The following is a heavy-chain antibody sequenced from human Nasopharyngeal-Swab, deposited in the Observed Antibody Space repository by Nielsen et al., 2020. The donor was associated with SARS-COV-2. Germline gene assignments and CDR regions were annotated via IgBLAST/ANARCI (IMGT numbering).Heavy chain of an antibody. CDR3: AKELSSSWWY. J-gene: IGHJ4*02. CDR1: GFTFSNYV. D-gene: IGHD6-13*01. V-gene: IGHV3-23*01. CDR2: ISGGGDIT. Sequence: GESLKISCAASGFTFSNYVMSWVRQAPGKGLEWVSAISGGGDITAYADSVRGRFTISRDNSKNTLYLQMNSLRAEDTAVYYCAKELSSSWWYWGQGTLVTVSS.